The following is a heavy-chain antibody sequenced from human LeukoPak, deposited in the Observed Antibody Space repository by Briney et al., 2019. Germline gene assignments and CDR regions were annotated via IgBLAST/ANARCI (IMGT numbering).Heavy chain of an antibody. CDR2: INEDGSVK. J-gene: IGHJ4*02. CDR1: GGTFSAYW. CDR3: AKVPRDSDCY. D-gene: IGHD2-21*02. V-gene: IGHV3-7*01. Sequence: GGSLRLSCAVSGGTFSAYWMAWVRQSPEKGLEWVAEINEDGSVKYYVDSMKGRFTISRDNAKNSLYLQMNSLGAEDTAVYYCAKVPRDSDCYWGQGTLVTVSS.